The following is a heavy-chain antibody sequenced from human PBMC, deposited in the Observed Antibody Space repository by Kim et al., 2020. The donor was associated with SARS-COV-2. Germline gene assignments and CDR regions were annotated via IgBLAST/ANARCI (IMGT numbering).Heavy chain of an antibody. CDR2: ISSSSSFT. J-gene: IGHJ3*02. CDR1: GFTFSDYY. Sequence: GGSLRLSCAASGFTFSDYYMSWIRQAPGKGLEWVSYISSSSSFTNYADSVKGRFTISRDNAKSSLFLQMSSLRADDTAVYYCARDLTAYYYDSSNGAFDNW. D-gene: IGHD3-22*01. CDR3: ARDLTAYYYDSSNGAFDN. V-gene: IGHV3-11*06.